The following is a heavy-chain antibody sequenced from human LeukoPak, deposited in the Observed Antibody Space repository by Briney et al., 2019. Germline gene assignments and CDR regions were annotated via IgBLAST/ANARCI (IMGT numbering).Heavy chain of an antibody. CDR3: ARDQSPEYCYDSSGYYSLDAFDI. CDR2: INPSGGST. Sequence: ASVKVSCKASGYTFTSYYMHWVRQAPGQGLEWMGIINPSGGSTSYAQKFQGRVTMTRDTSTSTVYMELSSLRSEDTAVYYCARDQSPEYCYDSSGYYSLDAFDIWGQGTMVTVSS. V-gene: IGHV1-46*01. J-gene: IGHJ3*02. CDR1: GYTFTSYY. D-gene: IGHD3-22*01.